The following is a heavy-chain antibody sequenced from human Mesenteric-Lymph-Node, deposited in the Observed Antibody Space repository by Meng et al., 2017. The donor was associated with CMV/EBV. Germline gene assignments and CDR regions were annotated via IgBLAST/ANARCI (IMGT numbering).Heavy chain of an antibody. CDR1: GFTFSSYW. D-gene: IGHD5-12*01. Sequence: GESLKISCAASGFTFSSYWMHWVRQAPGKGLMWVSRINTDMTNTNYVDSAKGRFAISRDNAKNTLYLQMNSLRAEDTALYYCARDRVDGYYYYYYGMDVWGQGTTVTVSS. V-gene: IGHV3-74*01. CDR3: ARDRVDGYYYYYYGMDV. J-gene: IGHJ6*02. CDR2: INTDMTNT.